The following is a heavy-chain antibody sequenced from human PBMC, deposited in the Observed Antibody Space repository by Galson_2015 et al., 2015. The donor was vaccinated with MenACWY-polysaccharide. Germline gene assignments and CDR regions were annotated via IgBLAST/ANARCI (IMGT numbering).Heavy chain of an antibody. J-gene: IGHJ3*02. V-gene: IGHV4-39*01. CDR3: ARAPTPYCSSTSCFNKYASDI. CDR1: RGSISSRGHH. D-gene: IGHD2-2*01. CDR2: VYYSGNT. Sequence: ETLSLTCTVSRGSISSRGHHWGWIRQPPGKGLEWIGIVYYSGNTYYNPSLESRVTISVDTSKNQFSLKLNSVTAADTALYYCARAPTPYCSSTSCFNKYASDIWGQGTMVTVSS.